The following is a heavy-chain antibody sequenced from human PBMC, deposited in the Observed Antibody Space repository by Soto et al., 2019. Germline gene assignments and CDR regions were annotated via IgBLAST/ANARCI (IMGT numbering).Heavy chain of an antibody. D-gene: IGHD6-13*01. J-gene: IGHJ6*02. CDR1: GGTFSSYA. CDR2: IIPIFGTA. CDR3: ARGNSSSWYVGYYYYGMDV. V-gene: IGHV1-69*12. Sequence: QVQLVQSGAEVKKPGSSVKVSCKASGGTFSSYAISWVGQAPGQGLEWMGGIIPIFGTANYAQKFQGRVTITADESTSTAYMELSSLRSEDTAVYYCARGNSSSWYVGYYYYGMDVWGQGTTVTVSS.